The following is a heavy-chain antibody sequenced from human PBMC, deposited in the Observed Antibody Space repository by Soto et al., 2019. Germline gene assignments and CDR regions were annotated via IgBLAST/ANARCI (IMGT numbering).Heavy chain of an antibody. Sequence: PGGSLRLSCAASGFTFSSYAMSWVRQAPGKGLEWVSAISGSGGSTYYADSVKGRFTISRDNSKNTLYLQMNSLRAEDTAVYYCAKLGDYDFWSATEINAFDIWGQGTMVTVS. CDR2: ISGSGGST. V-gene: IGHV3-23*01. J-gene: IGHJ3*02. CDR3: AKLGDYDFWSATEINAFDI. CDR1: GFTFSSYA. D-gene: IGHD3-3*01.